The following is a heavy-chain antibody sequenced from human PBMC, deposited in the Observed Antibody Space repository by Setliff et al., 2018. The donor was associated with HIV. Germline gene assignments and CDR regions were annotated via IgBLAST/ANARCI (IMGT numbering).Heavy chain of an antibody. Sequence: LSLTCTVSGDSISNNGYYWAWIRQPPGKGLEWIGCVYHRGTTYYNPSLKSRLAMSVDTSKNKFFLKLNSLTAADTAVYYCSLQHGRPMRWFDPWGPGTLVTV. D-gene: IGHD2-2*01. CDR3: SLQHGRPMRWFDP. J-gene: IGHJ5*02. CDR1: GDSISNNGYY. CDR2: VYHRGTT. V-gene: IGHV4-39*01.